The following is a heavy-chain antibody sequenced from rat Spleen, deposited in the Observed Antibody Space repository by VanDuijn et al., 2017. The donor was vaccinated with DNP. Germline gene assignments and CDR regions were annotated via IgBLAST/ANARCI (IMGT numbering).Heavy chain of an antibody. J-gene: IGHJ1*01. CDR1: DSSITSYY. CDR2: ISYSGDS. D-gene: IGHD1-12*03. CDR3: ARGNDDYFPNWYFDF. V-gene: IGHV3-1*01. Sequence: EVQLQESGPGLVKPSQSLSLTCSVTDSSITSYYWGWIRKFPGNKMEWLGHISYSGDSDYNPSLKSRISITRDTSKNQFFLQLRSVTTEDTATYYCARGNDDYFPNWYFDFWGPGTMVTVSS.